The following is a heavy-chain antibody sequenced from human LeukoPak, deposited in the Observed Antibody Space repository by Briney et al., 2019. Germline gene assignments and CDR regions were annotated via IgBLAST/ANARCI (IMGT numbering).Heavy chain of an antibody. CDR3: AKFPLRWCRELLIDY. D-gene: IGHD3-10*01. J-gene: IGHJ4*02. Sequence: GGSLRLSCAASGFTFSSYAMSWVRQAPGKGLEWVSAISGSGGATYYAASVKARFTISRDNSKNTLYMQMNSLGAEDTAVYYCAKFPLRWCRELLIDYWGQGTLVTVSS. V-gene: IGHV3-23*01. CDR2: ISGSGGAT. CDR1: GFTFSSYA.